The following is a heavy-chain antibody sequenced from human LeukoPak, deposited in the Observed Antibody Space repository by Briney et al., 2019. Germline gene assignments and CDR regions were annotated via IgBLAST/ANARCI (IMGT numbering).Heavy chain of an antibody. V-gene: IGHV3-30*18. D-gene: IGHD6-13*01. Sequence: GGSLRLSCAASGFIFSNYGMHWVRQAPGKGLEWVAVISFDGSEEYYVDSVKGRFTISRDNSKNTLCLQMISLRVEDTAVYYCAKDRAPAAGKIVGYFDYWGQGSLVTVSS. CDR3: AKDRAPAAGKIVGYFDY. CDR2: ISFDGSEE. J-gene: IGHJ4*02. CDR1: GFIFSNYG.